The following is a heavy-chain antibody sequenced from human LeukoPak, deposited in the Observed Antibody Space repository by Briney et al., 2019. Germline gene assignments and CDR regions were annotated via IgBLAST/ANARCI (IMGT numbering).Heavy chain of an antibody. V-gene: IGHV1-2*02. CDR1: GYTFTGYY. CDR3: ARDRGGYCSSSSCLSDFDY. Sequence: ASVKVSCKASGYTFTGYYMHWVRQAPGQGLEWMGWINPNSGGTNYAQKFQGRVTMTRDTSISTAYMGLSRLRSDDTAVYYCARDRGGYCSSSSCLSDFDYWGQGTLVTVSS. CDR2: INPNSGGT. J-gene: IGHJ4*02. D-gene: IGHD2-15*01.